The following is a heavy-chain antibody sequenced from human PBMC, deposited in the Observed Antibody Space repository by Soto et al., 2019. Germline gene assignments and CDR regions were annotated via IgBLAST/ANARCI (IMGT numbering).Heavy chain of an antibody. J-gene: IGHJ3*02. CDR2: ISWSSGSI. V-gene: IGHV3-9*01. Sequence: SGGSLRLSCAASGFTFDDYAMHWVRQAPGKGLEWVSGISWSSGSIGYADSVKGRFTISRDNAKNSLYLQMNSLRAEDTALYYCAKILLYDSEGAFDIWGQGTMVTVSS. CDR3: AKILLYDSEGAFDI. D-gene: IGHD3-3*01. CDR1: GFTFDDYA.